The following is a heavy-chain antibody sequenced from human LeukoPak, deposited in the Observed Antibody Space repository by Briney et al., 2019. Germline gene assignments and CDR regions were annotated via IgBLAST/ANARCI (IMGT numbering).Heavy chain of an antibody. J-gene: IGHJ4*02. V-gene: IGHV3-7*01. CDR1: GFTFSNYW. D-gene: IGHD2-21*01. Sequence: GGSLRLSCAASGFTFSNYWMSWVRQAPGKGLDWVANINIDGSDQYYVDSFKGRFTISRDNAKNSLYLQMNSLRAEDTAVYYCVKYGGDLGVAFDCWGQGTLVTVSS. CDR2: INIDGSDQ. CDR3: VKYGGDLGVAFDC.